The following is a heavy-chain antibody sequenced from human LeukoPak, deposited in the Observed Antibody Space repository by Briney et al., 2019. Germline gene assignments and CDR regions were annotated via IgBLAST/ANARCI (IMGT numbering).Heavy chain of an antibody. CDR2: ISISSSYI. D-gene: IGHD2-2*01. J-gene: IGHJ4*02. CDR3: ARGSYCSSTSCRYFED. V-gene: IGHV3-21*01. CDR1: GFTLTYHS. Sequence: GGSLRLSCAASGFTLTYHSMNWVRQAPGKGLEWVSSISISSSYIYYADSVKGRFTISRDNAKNSLYLQMNSLTAEDTAVYYCARGSYCSSTSCRYFEDWGQGTLVTVSS.